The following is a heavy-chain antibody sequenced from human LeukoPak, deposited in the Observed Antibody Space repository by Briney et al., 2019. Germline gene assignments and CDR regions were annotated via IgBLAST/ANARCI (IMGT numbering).Heavy chain of an antibody. D-gene: IGHD3-22*01. CDR2: IDPNSGGT. Sequence: ASVKVSCKASGYTFTGYYMHWVRQAPGQGLEWMGWIDPNSGGTNYAQKFQGRVTMTRDTSISTAYMELSRLRSDDTALYYCARVGDTSGYFYYFDYWGQGALVTVSS. J-gene: IGHJ4*02. CDR3: ARVGDTSGYFYYFDY. CDR1: GYTFTGYY. V-gene: IGHV1-2*02.